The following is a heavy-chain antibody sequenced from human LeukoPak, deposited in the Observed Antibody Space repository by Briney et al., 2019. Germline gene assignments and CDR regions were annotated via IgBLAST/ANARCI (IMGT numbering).Heavy chain of an antibody. CDR2: IYYTGST. CDR1: GGTISSSSSY. CDR3: ARDRSGPLDY. J-gene: IGHJ4*02. D-gene: IGHD6-19*01. Sequence: SETLSLTCTVSGGTISSSSSYWGWIRQPPGKGLEWIATIYYTGSTNYNPSLKTRVTISLDTYRNQFSLRLTSVTAADTAVYYCARDRSGPLDYWGQGTLVTVSS. V-gene: IGHV4-39*07.